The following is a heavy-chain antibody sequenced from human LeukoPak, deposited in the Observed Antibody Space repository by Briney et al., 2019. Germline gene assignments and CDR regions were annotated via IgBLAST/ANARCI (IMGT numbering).Heavy chain of an antibody. Sequence: GGSLRLSCAASGFTVSSNYMSWVRQAPGKGLEWVSVIYSGGNTYDAASVKGRFTISRDISKNTLYLQMNSLRAEDTAVYYCAREGFPLEWSNIGEPFDYWGQGTLVTVSS. D-gene: IGHD3-3*01. V-gene: IGHV3-53*01. J-gene: IGHJ4*02. CDR1: GFTVSSNY. CDR2: IYSGGNT. CDR3: AREGFPLEWSNIGEPFDY.